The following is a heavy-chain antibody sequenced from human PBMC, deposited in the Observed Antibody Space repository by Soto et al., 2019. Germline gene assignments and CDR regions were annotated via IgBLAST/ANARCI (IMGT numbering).Heavy chain of an antibody. J-gene: IGHJ4*02. D-gene: IGHD5-12*01. V-gene: IGHV1-46*01. Sequence: ASVKVSCKASGYTFTSYYMHWVRQAPGQGLEWMGIINPSGGSTSYAQKFQGRVTMTRDTSTSTVYMELSSLRSEDTAVYYCARDLAHGGYSGYEQGLDYWGQGTLVTFSS. CDR1: GYTFTSYY. CDR2: INPSGGST. CDR3: ARDLAHGGYSGYEQGLDY.